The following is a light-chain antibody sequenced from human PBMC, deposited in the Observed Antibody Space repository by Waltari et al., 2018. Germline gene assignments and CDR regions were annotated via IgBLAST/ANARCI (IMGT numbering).Light chain of an antibody. J-gene: IGKJ2*01. CDR1: QSISNW. CDR2: KAS. CDR3: QQYNTYSS. Sequence: DIQMTQSPSSLSASVGDRFTITCRASQSISNWLAWYQQKPVKAPILLIYKASILKSGVPSRFSGSGSGTQFTLTISSLQPGDFATYYCQQYNTYSSFGQGTKLEIK. V-gene: IGKV1-5*03.